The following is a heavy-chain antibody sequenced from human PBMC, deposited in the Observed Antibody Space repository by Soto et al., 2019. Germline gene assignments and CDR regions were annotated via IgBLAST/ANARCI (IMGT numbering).Heavy chain of an antibody. D-gene: IGHD3-16*01. CDR3: ARDLNNYGSWFDP. CDR1: GFTFSSYG. V-gene: IGHV3-33*01. J-gene: IGHJ5*02. Sequence: LRLSCAASGFTFSSYGMHWVRQAPGKGLEWVAVIWYDGSNKYYADSVKGRFTISRDNSKNTLYLQMNSLRAEDTAVYYCARDLNNYGSWFDPWGQGTLVTVSS. CDR2: IWYDGSNK.